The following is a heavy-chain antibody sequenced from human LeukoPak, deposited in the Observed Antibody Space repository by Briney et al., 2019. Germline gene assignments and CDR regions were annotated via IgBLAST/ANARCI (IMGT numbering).Heavy chain of an antibody. D-gene: IGHD4-23*01. CDR1: GYTFTSYY. Sequence: ASVKVSCKASGYTFTSYYMHWVRQAPGQGLEWMGIINPSGGSTSYAPKYQGRVTMTRDTSTSTVYMQLSSLRSEDTAVYYCASPSGNSDSFFDYWGQGTLVTVSS. CDR3: ASPSGNSDSFFDY. V-gene: IGHV1-46*01. CDR2: INPSGGST. J-gene: IGHJ4*02.